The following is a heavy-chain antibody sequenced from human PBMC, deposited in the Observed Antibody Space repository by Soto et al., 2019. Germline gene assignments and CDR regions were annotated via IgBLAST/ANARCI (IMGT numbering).Heavy chain of an antibody. J-gene: IGHJ5*02. CDR1: GFTFSSYS. D-gene: IGHD3-22*01. CDR3: AREIVTVGTFVWFDP. CDR2: ISSSSSYI. V-gene: IGHV3-21*04. Sequence: PGGSLRLSCAASGFTFSSYSMNWVRQAPGKGLEWVSSISSSSSYIYYADSVKGRFTISRDNAKNSLYLQMNSLRPEDTAVYYCAREIVTVGTFVWFDPWGQGTLVTVSS.